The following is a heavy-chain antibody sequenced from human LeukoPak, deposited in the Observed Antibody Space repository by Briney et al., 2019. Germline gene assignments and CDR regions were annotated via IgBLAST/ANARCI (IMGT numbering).Heavy chain of an antibody. V-gene: IGHV4-38-2*01. J-gene: IGHJ3*02. D-gene: IGHD6-13*01. Sequence: KPSETPSLTCAVSGSSISNTYYWGWIRQPPGKGLEWIGSIYNSGSTYYNPSLRSRVTISVDTSKNQFSLKLRSVTAADTAVYYCARNNTRTVSRGSSRRRANAFDIWGQGTMVTVSS. CDR1: GSSISNTYY. CDR3: ARNNTRTVSRGSSRRRANAFDI. CDR2: IYNSGST.